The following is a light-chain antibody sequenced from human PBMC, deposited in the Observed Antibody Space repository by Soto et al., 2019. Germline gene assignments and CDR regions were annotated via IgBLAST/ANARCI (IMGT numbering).Light chain of an antibody. J-gene: IGKJ4*01. CDR1: QKINSR. CDR3: QQYNDYPLT. CDR2: EAS. V-gene: IGKV1-5*03. Sequence: DIQMTQSPSTLSASVGDRVTFTCRASQKINSRLAWYQQKAGKAPNLLIYEASSLESGVPSRFSGCGSGTEFTLTISSLQPDDFATYFCQQYNDYPLTFGGGTKVEIK.